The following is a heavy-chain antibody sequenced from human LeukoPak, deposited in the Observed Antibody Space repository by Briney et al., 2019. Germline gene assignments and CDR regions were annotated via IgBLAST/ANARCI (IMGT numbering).Heavy chain of an antibody. J-gene: IGHJ4*02. D-gene: IGHD2-21*02. CDR3: ARDVVNLAYCGGDCYSASDY. CDR1: GFTFSSYS. Sequence: PGGSLRLSCAASGFTFSSYSMIWVRQAPGKALEWVSFISSSSSYIYYADSVKGRFTISRVNAKDSLYLQMNSLTAEDTAVYYCARDVVNLAYCGGDCYSASDYWGQGTLVTVSS. CDR2: ISSSSSYI. V-gene: IGHV3-21*01.